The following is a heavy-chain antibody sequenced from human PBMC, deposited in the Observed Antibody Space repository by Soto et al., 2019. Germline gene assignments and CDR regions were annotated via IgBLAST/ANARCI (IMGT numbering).Heavy chain of an antibody. D-gene: IGHD5-18*01. CDR2: ISSSGSTI. CDR3: ARDYGLWYFDD. CDR1: GLSLSSYE. V-gene: IGHV3-48*03. J-gene: IGHJ4*02. Sequence: GSLRLSCAASGLSLSSYEMNWVRQAPGKGLEWVSYISSSGSTIYYADSVKGRFTISRDKAKNSLYLQMNSLRAEDTAAYYCARDYGLWYFDDWGRGTLVSVSS.